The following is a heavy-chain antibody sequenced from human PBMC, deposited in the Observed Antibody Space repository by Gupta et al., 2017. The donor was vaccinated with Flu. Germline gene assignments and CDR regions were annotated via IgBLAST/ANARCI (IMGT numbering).Heavy chain of an antibody. V-gene: IGHV4-39*01. CDR2: FHYSGST. J-gene: IGHJ4*02. Sequence: SSSTYYWGWIRQPPGKWLEWIGSFHYSGSTYYNPSLKSRVTISVDMSKNQFSLKLSSVTAADTAVYYCATDSSGYYSPFDYWGQGTLVTVSS. CDR3: ATDSSGYYSPFDY. D-gene: IGHD3-22*01. CDR1: SSSTYY.